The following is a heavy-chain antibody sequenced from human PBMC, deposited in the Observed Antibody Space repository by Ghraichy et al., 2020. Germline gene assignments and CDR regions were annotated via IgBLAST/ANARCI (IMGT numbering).Heavy chain of an antibody. CDR1: GFTFSSYS. CDR2: ISSSSSTI. V-gene: IGHV3-48*02. CDR3: ARDPLPEWLLIPDAFDI. Sequence: GGSLRLSCAASGFTFSSYSMNWVRQAPGKGLEWVSYISSSSSTIYYADSVKGRFTISRDNAKNSLYLQMNSLRDEDTAVYYCARDPLPEWLLIPDAFDIWGQGTMVTVSS. J-gene: IGHJ3*02. D-gene: IGHD3-3*01.